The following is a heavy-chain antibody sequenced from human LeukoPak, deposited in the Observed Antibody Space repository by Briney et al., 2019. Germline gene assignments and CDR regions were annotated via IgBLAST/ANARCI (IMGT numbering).Heavy chain of an antibody. Sequence: GGSLRLSCAASGFTFSSYAMNSVRQAPGKGLEWVSAISGSGGSTYYADSVKGRFTISRDNSKNTLYLQMNSLRAEDTAVYYCAKDRHYYDSSGYYYWNFDLWGRGTLVTVSS. CDR3: AKDRHYYDSSGYYYWNFDL. D-gene: IGHD3-22*01. V-gene: IGHV3-23*01. CDR2: ISGSGGST. CDR1: GFTFSSYA. J-gene: IGHJ2*01.